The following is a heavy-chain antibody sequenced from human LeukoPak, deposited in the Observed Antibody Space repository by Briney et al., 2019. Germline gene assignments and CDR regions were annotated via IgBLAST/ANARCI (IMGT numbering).Heavy chain of an antibody. D-gene: IGHD3-3*01. V-gene: IGHV1-69*13. CDR1: GGTFSSYA. CDR3: ARGDRVLRFLEWANNHYYYYMDV. J-gene: IGHJ6*03. Sequence: SVKVSCKASGGTFSSYAISWVRQAAGQGLEWMGGIIPIFGTANYAQKFQGRVTITADESTSTAYMELRSLRSEDTAVYYCARGDRVLRFLEWANNHYYYYMDVWGKGTTVTVSS. CDR2: IIPIFGTA.